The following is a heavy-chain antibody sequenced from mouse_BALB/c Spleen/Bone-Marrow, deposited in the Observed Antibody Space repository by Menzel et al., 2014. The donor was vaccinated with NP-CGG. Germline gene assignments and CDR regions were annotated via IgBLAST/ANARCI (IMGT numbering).Heavy chain of an antibody. CDR3: ARLNYYGNLFV. Sequence: EVKLMESGGGLVQPGGSLKLSCAASGFDFSRYWMSWVRQVPGKGLEWIGEINPDSNTKNYTPSLKDKFIISRDNAKNTLYLQMSKVRSEDTALYYCARLNYYGNLFVWGAGTTVTVSS. J-gene: IGHJ1*01. D-gene: IGHD1-1*01. CDR1: GFDFSRYW. V-gene: IGHV4-1*02. CDR2: INPDSNTK.